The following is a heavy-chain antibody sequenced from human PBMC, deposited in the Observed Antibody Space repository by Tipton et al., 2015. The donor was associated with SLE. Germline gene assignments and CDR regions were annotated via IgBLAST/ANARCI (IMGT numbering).Heavy chain of an antibody. J-gene: IGHJ4*02. V-gene: IGHV4-39*07. CDR2: IYYSGST. Sequence: TLSLTCTVSGGSISSSSYYWGWIRQPPGKGLEWIGSIYYSGSTYYNPSLKSRVTISVDTSKNQFSLKLSSVTAADTAVYYCARGPVSYFDYWGQGTLVTVSS. CDR3: ARGPVSYFDY. CDR1: GGSISSSSYY. D-gene: IGHD2/OR15-2a*01.